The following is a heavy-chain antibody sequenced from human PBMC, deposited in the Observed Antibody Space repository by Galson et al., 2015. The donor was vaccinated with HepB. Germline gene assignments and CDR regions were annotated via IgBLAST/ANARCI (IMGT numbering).Heavy chain of an antibody. CDR2: INAGNGNT. CDR3: ARSGGDSFDY. CDR1: GYTFTTYA. V-gene: IGHV1-3*01. J-gene: IGHJ4*02. D-gene: IGHD2-15*01. Sequence: SVKVSCKASGYTFTTYAMHWVRQAPGQRLEWMGWINAGNGNTKYSHKFQGRVTITRDTSASTAYMELSSLRSEDTAMYYCARSGGDSFDYWGQGTLVTVSS.